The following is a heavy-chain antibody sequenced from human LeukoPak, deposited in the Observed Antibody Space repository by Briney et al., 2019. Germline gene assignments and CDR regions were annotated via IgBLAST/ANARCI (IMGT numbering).Heavy chain of an antibody. V-gene: IGHV1-69*05. CDR1: GGTFSSYA. CDR2: IIPIFGTA. J-gene: IGHJ4*02. CDR3: ARDRGGSNTDY. Sequence: SVKVSCKASGGTFSSYAISWVRQAPGQGLEWMGGIIPIFGTANYAQKFQGRVTMTTDTSTSTAYMELRSLRSDDTAVYYCARDRGGSNTDYWGQGTLVTVSS. D-gene: IGHD1-26*01.